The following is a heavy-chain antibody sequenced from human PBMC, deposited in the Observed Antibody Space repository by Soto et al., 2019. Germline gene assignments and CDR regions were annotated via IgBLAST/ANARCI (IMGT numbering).Heavy chain of an antibody. Sequence: QVHLQQWGAGLLKPSETLSLTCAVYGESFIGYYWTWIRQPPGKGLEWIGEFNQRGSTNYNPSLKSRVTISIDTSKNQFSLKLTSVTAADTSVYYCARTDIVTTNWFDPWGQGTLVTVSS. D-gene: IGHD5-12*01. CDR2: FNQRGST. V-gene: IGHV4-34*02. CDR1: GESFIGYY. CDR3: ARTDIVTTNWFDP. J-gene: IGHJ5*02.